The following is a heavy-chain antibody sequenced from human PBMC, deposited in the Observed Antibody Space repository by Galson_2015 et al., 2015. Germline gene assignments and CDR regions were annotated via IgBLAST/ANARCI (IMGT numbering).Heavy chain of an antibody. CDR1: GGTFSSYA. J-gene: IGHJ6*02. D-gene: IGHD3-10*01. CDR3: ARVGPMVRGVVDYYGMDV. V-gene: IGHV1-69*13. Sequence: SVKVSCKASGGTFSSYAISWVRQAPGQGLEWMGGIIPIFGTANYAQKFQGRVTITADESTSTAYMELSSLRSEDTAVYYCARVGPMVRGVVDYYGMDVWGQGTTVTVSS. CDR2: IIPIFGTA.